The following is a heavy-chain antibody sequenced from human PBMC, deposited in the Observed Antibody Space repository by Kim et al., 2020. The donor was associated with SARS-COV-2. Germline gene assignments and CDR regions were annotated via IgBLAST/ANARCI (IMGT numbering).Heavy chain of an antibody. J-gene: IGHJ4*02. CDR3: ARETLRDGYSFDY. D-gene: IGHD4-4*01. V-gene: IGHV4-39*02. Sequence: YNPSLKSRVTISVDTSKNQFSLKLSSVTAADTAVYYCARETLRDGYSFDYWGQGTLVTVYS.